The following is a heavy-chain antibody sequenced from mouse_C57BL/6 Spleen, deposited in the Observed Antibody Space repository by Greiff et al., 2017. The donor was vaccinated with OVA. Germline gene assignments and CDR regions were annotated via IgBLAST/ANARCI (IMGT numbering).Heavy chain of an antibody. CDR1: GYTFTSYW. J-gene: IGHJ2*01. V-gene: IGHV1-52*01. CDR3: AFDPFDY. Sequence: VQLQQPGAELVRPGSSVKLSCKASGYTFTSYWMHWVKQRPIQGLEWIGNIDSSDSETHYNQKFKDKATLTVDKSSITAYMQLSSLTSEDSAVYYCAFDPFDYWGQGTTLTVSS. CDR2: IDSSDSET.